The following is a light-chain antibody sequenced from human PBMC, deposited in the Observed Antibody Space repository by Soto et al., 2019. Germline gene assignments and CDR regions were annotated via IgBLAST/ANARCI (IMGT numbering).Light chain of an antibody. V-gene: IGKV3-20*01. Sequence: EIVLKQSPATLSLSPGERATLSCRASQSVSNNYLAWYQQKPGQAPRLLIYGASSRATGIPDRFSGSGSGTDFTLTISRLEPEDFAVYYCQQYGSSRTFGPGTKVDIK. CDR3: QQYGSSRT. J-gene: IGKJ3*01. CDR1: QSVSNNY. CDR2: GAS.